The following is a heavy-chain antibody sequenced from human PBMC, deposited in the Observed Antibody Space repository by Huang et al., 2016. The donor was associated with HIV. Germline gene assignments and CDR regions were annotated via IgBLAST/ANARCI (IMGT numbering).Heavy chain of an antibody. V-gene: IGHV4-39*01. J-gene: IGHJ4*02. CDR3: ARHFGSWSGYFDS. Sequence: QLQLQESGPGLVRPSETLSLICTVYGGSITDSNYYWGWIRQPPGKGLEWFGSIYYSGDTYYNPPLKSRVTMAVDTSKNRFSLDIRSVAVADTAIYYCARHFGSWSGYFDSWGQGTLVPVSS. CDR2: IYYSGDT. CDR1: GGSITDSNYY. D-gene: IGHD3-10*01.